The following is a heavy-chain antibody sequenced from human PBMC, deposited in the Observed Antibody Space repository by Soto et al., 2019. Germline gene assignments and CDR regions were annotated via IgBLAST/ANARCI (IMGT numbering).Heavy chain of an antibody. V-gene: IGHV3-33*01. CDR2: IWYDGSNK. CDR1: GFTFSSYG. CDR3: ARDTGYGDYGGYFDY. Sequence: QVQLVESGGGVVQPGRSLRLSCAASGFTFSSYGMHWVRQAPGKGLEWVAVIWYDGSNKYYADSVKGRFTISRDNSKNTLYLQMISLRAEDTAVYYCARDTGYGDYGGYFDYWGQGTLVTVSS. D-gene: IGHD4-17*01. J-gene: IGHJ4*02.